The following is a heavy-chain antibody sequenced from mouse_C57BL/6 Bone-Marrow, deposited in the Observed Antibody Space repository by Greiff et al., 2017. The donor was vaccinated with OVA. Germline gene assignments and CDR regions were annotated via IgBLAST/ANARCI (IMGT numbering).Heavy chain of an antibody. CDR3: VRSYYSRLYYFDY. Sequence: EVKLQESGPELVKPGASVKISCKASGYSFTGYYMNWVKQSPEKRLEWIGEITPSTGGTTNNQKFKAKANVMVAKSSSTAYMQLKILTSEDSAVYYCVRSYYSRLYYFDYWGQGTTLTVSA. J-gene: IGHJ2*01. V-gene: IGHV1-42*01. CDR1: GYSFTGYY. CDR2: ITPSTGGT. D-gene: IGHD2-5*01.